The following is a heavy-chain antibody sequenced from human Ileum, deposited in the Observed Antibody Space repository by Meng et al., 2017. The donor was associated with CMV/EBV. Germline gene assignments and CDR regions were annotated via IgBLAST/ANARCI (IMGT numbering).Heavy chain of an antibody. D-gene: IGHD2-15*01. CDR3: GRGPRQADPSVGP. CDR1: GGSVKNGYHY. CDR2: IYYIGTT. V-gene: IGHV4-61*01. J-gene: IGHJ5*02. Sequence: GSLRLSCTVSGGSVKNGYHYWGWIRQPPGKGLEWLGSIYYIGTTSYNPSLKSRVTLSIDTSRNQFSLELRSVTAADTAVYFCGRGPRQADPSVGPWGRGILVTVSS.